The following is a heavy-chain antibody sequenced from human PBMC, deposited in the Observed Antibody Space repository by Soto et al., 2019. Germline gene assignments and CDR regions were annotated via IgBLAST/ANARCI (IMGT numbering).Heavy chain of an antibody. CDR1: GFTFSSYD. Sequence: GGSLRLSCAASGFTFSSYDMHWVRQATGKGLEWVSAIGTAGDTYYPGSVKGRFTISRENAKNSWYLQMNSLRAEDTAVYYCARADYNYGMDVWGQGTTVTVSS. CDR3: ARADYNYGMDV. J-gene: IGHJ6*02. CDR2: IGTAGDT. V-gene: IGHV3-13*01.